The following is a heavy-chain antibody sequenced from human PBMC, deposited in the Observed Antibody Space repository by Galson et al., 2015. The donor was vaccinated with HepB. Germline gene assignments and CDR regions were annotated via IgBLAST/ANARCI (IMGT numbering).Heavy chain of an antibody. D-gene: IGHD4-17*01. V-gene: IGHV3-9*01. CDR1: GFIFDDYV. CDR2: ISWNSGSI. Sequence: SQRLSCAASGFIFDDYVMHWVRQAPGKGLEWVSGISWNSGSIGYADSVKGRFTISRDSAKSSLYLQINSLGAEDTALYYCAKESSYGTTPHSFDFWGQGTMVTVSS. J-gene: IGHJ3*01. CDR3: AKESSYGTTPHSFDF.